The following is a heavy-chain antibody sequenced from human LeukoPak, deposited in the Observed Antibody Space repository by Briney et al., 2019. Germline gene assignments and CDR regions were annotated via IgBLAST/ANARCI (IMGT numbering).Heavy chain of an antibody. D-gene: IGHD1-7*01. J-gene: IGHJ4*02. CDR2: ISSSSTYI. CDR3: ARDWWTGTTDYFDC. CDR1: GFTFSNYV. Sequence: GGSLRLSCAASGFTFSNYVMIWVRQPPGKGLEWVSSISSSSTYIYYADSVRGRFTISRDDAKNSLYLQMNTLRAEDTAVYYCARDWWTGTTDYFDCWGQGTLVTVSS. V-gene: IGHV3-21*01.